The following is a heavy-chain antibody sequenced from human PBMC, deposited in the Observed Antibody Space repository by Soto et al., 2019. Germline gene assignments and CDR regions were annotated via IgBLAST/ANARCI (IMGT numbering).Heavy chain of an antibody. CDR3: AREFPYYESSDSYFDY. J-gene: IGHJ4*02. D-gene: IGHD3-16*01. Sequence: SETLSLTCAVYGGSFSGYYWSWIPQPPGKGLEWIGEINHSGSTSYNPSRKGRIPVTPDTSKNQFSLHLNSVTPDDTAVYYCAREFPYYESSDSYFDYWGQGALVTVSS. CDR2: INHSGST. CDR1: GGSFSGYY. V-gene: IGHV4-34*01.